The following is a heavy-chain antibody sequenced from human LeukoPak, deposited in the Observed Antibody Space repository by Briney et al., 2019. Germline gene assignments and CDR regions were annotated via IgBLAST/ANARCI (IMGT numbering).Heavy chain of an antibody. Sequence: GGSLRLSCAASGFTFSSYAMHWVRQAPGKGLEWVAVISYDGSNKYYADSVKGRFTISRDNSKNTLYLQVNSLRAEDTAVYYCAKAYSSSWYDGIQHWGQGTLVTVSS. D-gene: IGHD6-13*01. CDR1: GFTFSSYA. CDR2: ISYDGSNK. J-gene: IGHJ1*01. CDR3: AKAYSSSWYDGIQH. V-gene: IGHV3-30-3*01.